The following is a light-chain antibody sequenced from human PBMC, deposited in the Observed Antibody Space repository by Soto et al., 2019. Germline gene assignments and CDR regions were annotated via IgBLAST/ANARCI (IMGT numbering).Light chain of an antibody. CDR2: KAS. V-gene: IGKV1-5*03. Sequence: DIQITQCPSTVSASVGDRVTITCRASQSISSWLAWYQQKPGKAPKLLIYKASRLHSGVSSRFSGSGSGTEFTLTISSLQPDDFATYYCQQYDSYSWTFGQGTKVDIK. CDR1: QSISSW. CDR3: QQYDSYSWT. J-gene: IGKJ1*01.